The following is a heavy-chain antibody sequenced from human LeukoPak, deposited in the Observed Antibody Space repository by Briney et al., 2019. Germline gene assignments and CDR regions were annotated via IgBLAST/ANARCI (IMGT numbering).Heavy chain of an antibody. V-gene: IGHV3-48*04. Sequence: PGGSLRLSCAASGFTFSSYSMNWVRQAPGKGLEWVSYISSSGSTKYYADSVKGRFTISRDNAKNSLYLQMNSLRAEDTAVYYCAKLLMANDYGDPWGQGTLVTVSS. CDR2: ISSSGSTK. J-gene: IGHJ5*02. CDR1: GFTFSSYS. CDR3: AKLLMANDYGDP. D-gene: IGHD4-17*01.